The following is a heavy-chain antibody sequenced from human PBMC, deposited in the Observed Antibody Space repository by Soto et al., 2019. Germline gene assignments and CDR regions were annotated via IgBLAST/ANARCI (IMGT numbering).Heavy chain of an antibody. V-gene: IGHV1-46*01. D-gene: IGHD2-15*01. CDR1: GYTFTNFY. Sequence: QVQLVQSGAEVKKPGASMKISCKASGYTFTNFYMHWVRQAPGQGLEWMGIINPSGGDTHYAQHFQGRVTMTRDTSTSTVYMELSSLTSEDTAVYYCARNGFGTNCSGGSCYSTVGFFDHWGQGTLVTVSS. J-gene: IGHJ4*02. CDR2: INPSGGDT. CDR3: ARNGFGTNCSGGSCYSTVGFFDH.